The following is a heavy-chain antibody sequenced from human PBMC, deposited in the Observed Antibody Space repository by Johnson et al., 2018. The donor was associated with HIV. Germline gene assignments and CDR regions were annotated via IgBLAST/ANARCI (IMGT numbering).Heavy chain of an antibody. CDR3: AKEGGRGGWYSYAFDI. D-gene: IGHD6-19*01. V-gene: IGHV3-30-3*01. CDR1: GFTFSSFA. Sequence: QVQLVESGGGVVQPGRSLRLSCAASGFTFSSFAIHWVRQAPGKGLEWVAVISYDGSNKYYADSVKGRFTISRDNSKNTLYLQMNSLRAEDMALYFCAKEGGRGGWYSYAFDIWGRGTMVTVSS. CDR2: ISYDGSNK. J-gene: IGHJ3*02.